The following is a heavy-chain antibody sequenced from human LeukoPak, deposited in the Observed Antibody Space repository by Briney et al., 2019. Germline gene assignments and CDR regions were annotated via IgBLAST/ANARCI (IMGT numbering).Heavy chain of an antibody. CDR3: AKGPYSSGLYNWFDP. CDR2: ISGSGGST. V-gene: IGHV3-23*01. CDR1: GFTFSSYA. J-gene: IGHJ5*02. D-gene: IGHD6-19*01. Sequence: GGSLRLSCAASGFTFSSYAMSWVRQAPGKGLEWVSAISGSGGSTYYADSVKGRFTISRDNSKNTLYLQMNSLRAEDTAVYYCAKGPYSSGLYNWFDPWGQGTLVTVSS.